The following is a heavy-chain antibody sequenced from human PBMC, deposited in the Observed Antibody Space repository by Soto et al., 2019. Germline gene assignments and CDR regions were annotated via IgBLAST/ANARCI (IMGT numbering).Heavy chain of an antibody. CDR1: GGSITSSSHS. V-gene: IGHV4-39*01. CDR2: IYFTGHT. CDR3: AVQTFAIAVASYGRTNCFGP. D-gene: IGHD3-16*01. Sequence: PSETLSLTCTASGGSITSSSHSWGWVRQPTGKGLEWIGTIYFTGHTYYTPSLKSRLTMSIDTSKNEFSLILNSVTAADTAVYYCAVQTFAIAVASYGRTNCFGPWGPGTLVTVSS. J-gene: IGHJ5*02.